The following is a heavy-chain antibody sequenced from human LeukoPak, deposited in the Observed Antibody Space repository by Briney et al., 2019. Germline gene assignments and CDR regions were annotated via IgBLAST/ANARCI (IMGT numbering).Heavy chain of an antibody. D-gene: IGHD6-13*01. CDR1: GFTFGDYA. V-gene: IGHV3-49*03. Sequence: GGSLRLSCTASGFTFGDYAMSWFRQAPGKGLEWVGFIRSKAYGGTTEYAASVKGRFTISRDDSKSIAYLQMNSLKTEDTAVYYCTRDRRYSSSWYYPRVYYYYYMDVWGKGTTVTVSS. J-gene: IGHJ6*03. CDR2: IRSKAYGGTT. CDR3: TRDRRYSSSWYYPRVYYYYYMDV.